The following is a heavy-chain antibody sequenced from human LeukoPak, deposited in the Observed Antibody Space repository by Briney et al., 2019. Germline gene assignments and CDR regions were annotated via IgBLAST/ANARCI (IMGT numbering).Heavy chain of an antibody. Sequence: GRSLRLSCAASGFTFSSYAMHWVRQAPGKGLEWVAVISYDGSNKYYADSVKGRFTISRDNSKNTLYLQMNSLRAEDTAVYYCARDKGQLAYYYYMDVWGKGTTVTVSS. CDR1: GFTFSSYA. CDR3: ARDKGQLAYYYYMDV. J-gene: IGHJ6*03. CDR2: ISYDGSNK. D-gene: IGHD5-18*01. V-gene: IGHV3-30*04.